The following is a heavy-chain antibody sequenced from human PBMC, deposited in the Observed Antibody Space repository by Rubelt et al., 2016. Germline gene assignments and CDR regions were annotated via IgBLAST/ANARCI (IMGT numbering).Heavy chain of an antibody. CDR1: GYTFTTYG. CDR2: ISGYNGNT. CDR3: ARDSLSSGYGN. J-gene: IGHJ4*02. D-gene: IGHD3-22*01. V-gene: IGHV1-18*01. Sequence: QVQLVQSGAEVKMPGASVKVSCKASGYTFTTYGISWVRQAPGQGLEWMGWISGYNGNTNYAQTLQGRVTMTTDQSTTTAYVELRSLRSDDTAVYYCARDSLSSGYGNWGQGTLVTVSS.